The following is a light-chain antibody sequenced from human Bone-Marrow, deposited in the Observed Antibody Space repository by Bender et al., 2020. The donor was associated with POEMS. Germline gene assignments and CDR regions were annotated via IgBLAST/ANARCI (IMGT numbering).Light chain of an antibody. Sequence: SYELTQPPSVSVSPGQTASITCSGDKLGDKFACWYQQKPGQAPVLVVYDDSDRPSGIPERFSGSDSGNTATLTISRVEAGDEADYYCQVWDSSSDHYVFGSGTEVTVL. J-gene: IGLJ1*01. CDR3: QVWDSSSDHYV. CDR2: DDS. V-gene: IGLV3-21*02. CDR1: KLGDKF.